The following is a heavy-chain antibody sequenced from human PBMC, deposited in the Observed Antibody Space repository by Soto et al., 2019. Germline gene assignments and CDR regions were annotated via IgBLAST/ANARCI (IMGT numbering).Heavy chain of an antibody. Sequence: EVQLLDSGGGLVQPGGSLRLSCAASGFTFSNYAMTWVRHGPGKGLEWVSGISGSGGRSYYADSVKGRFTISRDNSNSTLYLQMNSLRAEDAAVYYCAKAYFVWSSEQPYYFDYWGQGTLVTVSS. V-gene: IGHV3-23*01. D-gene: IGHD3-16*01. CDR2: ISGSGGRS. J-gene: IGHJ4*02. CDR3: AKAYFVWSSEQPYYFDY. CDR1: GFTFSNYA.